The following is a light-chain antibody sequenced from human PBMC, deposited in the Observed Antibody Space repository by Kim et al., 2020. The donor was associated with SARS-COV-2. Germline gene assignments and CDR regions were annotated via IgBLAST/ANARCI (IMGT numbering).Light chain of an antibody. CDR2: FDS. CDR3: QVWDTSSDHHYV. V-gene: IGLV3-21*04. J-gene: IGLJ1*01. CDR1: NTGSKS. Sequence: PGKTAWITCVGNNTGSKSVHWYRQKTGQAPVVVMCFDSDRPSGIPERFSGSNSGNTATLTISGVEAGDEADYYCQVWDTSSDHHYVFGTGTKVTVL.